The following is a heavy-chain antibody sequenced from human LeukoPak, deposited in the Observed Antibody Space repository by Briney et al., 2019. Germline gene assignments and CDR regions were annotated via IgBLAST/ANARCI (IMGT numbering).Heavy chain of an antibody. CDR2: IYPGDSDT. CDR1: GYSFTSYW. V-gene: IGHV5-51*01. D-gene: IGHD2-2*01. J-gene: IGHJ4*02. CDR3: ARRVHCSSTSCYYFDY. Sequence: GESLKISCKGSGYSFTSYWIGWVRQMPGKGLEWMGIIYPGDSDTRYSPSFQGQVTISADKSISTAYLQWSSLKASDTAMYYCARRVHCSSTSCYYFDYWGQGTLVTVSS.